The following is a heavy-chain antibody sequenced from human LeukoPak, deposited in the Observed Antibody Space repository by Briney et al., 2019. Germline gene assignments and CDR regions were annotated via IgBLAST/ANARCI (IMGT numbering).Heavy chain of an antibody. CDR1: GDSIRSYY. J-gene: IGHJ2*01. Sequence: PETLSLTCTVSGDSIRSYYWSWIRQPPGKGLEWIGYIYYSGNTIYNPSLKSRVTISVDTSKNHFSLRLSSVTAADTAMYYCARHVSSSYSSGWYGGSIDWYFDLWGRGTLVTVSS. CDR3: ARHVSSSYSSGWYGGSIDWYFDL. CDR2: IYYSGNT. V-gene: IGHV4-59*01. D-gene: IGHD6-19*01.